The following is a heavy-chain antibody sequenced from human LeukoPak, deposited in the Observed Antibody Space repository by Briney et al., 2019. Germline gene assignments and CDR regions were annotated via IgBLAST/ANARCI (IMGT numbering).Heavy chain of an antibody. CDR2: IYYSGST. CDR3: ARHRSGTDVAFDI. V-gene: IGHV4-59*08. Sequence: SETLSLTCTVSGDSISSYYWGWIRQPPGKGLEWIGYIYYSGSTNYNSSLKSRVTISVDTSKNQFSLKLSSVTAADTAVYYCARHRSGTDVAFDIWGQGTMVTVSS. CDR1: GDSISSYY. J-gene: IGHJ3*02. D-gene: IGHD1-1*01.